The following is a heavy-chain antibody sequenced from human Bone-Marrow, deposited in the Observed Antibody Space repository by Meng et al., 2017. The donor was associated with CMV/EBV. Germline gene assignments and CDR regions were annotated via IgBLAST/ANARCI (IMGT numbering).Heavy chain of an antibody. J-gene: IGHJ4*02. CDR1: FKKAW. Sequence: FKKAWMSWVRQAPGKGLEWVGRIKSNTDGGTTDYAAPVNGRFTISRDDSKNTLYLQMNSLKTEDTAVYYCSTVAIGYCSSSGCYGGDYWGQGTLVTVSS. CDR3: STVAIGYCSSSGCYGGDY. V-gene: IGHV3-15*01. D-gene: IGHD2-2*01. CDR2: IKSNTDGGTT.